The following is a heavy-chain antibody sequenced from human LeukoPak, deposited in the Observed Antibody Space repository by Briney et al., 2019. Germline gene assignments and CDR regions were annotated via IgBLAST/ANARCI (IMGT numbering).Heavy chain of an antibody. CDR3: ARDAGYCSSTSCYYWFDP. V-gene: IGHV1-69*13. D-gene: IGHD2-2*01. CDR1: GGTFSSYA. J-gene: IGHJ5*02. CDR2: IIPIFGTA. Sequence: SVKVSCKASGGTFSSYAISWVRQAPGQGLEWMGGIIPIFGTANYAQKFQGRVTITADESTSTAYMELSSLRSEDTAVYYRARDAGYCSSTSCYYWFDPWGQGTLVTVSS.